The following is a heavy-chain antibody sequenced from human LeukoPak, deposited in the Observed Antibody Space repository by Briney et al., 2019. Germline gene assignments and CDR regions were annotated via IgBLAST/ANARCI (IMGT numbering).Heavy chain of an antibody. CDR1: RYTFAGYY. CDR2: INPNSGGT. Sequence: GASVKVSCKASRYTFAGYYMHWVRQAPGQGLEWMGWINPNSGGTNYAQKFQGRVTMTRDTSISTAYMELSRLRSDDTAVYYCARDRRAYREPLGLDYWGQGTLVTVSS. V-gene: IGHV1-2*02. D-gene: IGHD2-21*01. CDR3: ARDRRAYREPLGLDY. J-gene: IGHJ4*02.